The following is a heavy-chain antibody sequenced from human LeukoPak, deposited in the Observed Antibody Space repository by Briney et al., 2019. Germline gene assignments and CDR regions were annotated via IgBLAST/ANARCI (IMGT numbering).Heavy chain of an antibody. J-gene: IGHJ4*02. D-gene: IGHD6-19*01. V-gene: IGHV4-59*01. Sequence: SETLSLTCTVSGGSISSYYWSWIRQPPGKGLEWIGYVYYSGSTNYNPSLKSRVTISVDTSKNQFSLKLSSVTAADTAVYYCARADSSGWYYFDYWGQGTLVTVSS. CDR1: GGSISSYY. CDR3: ARADSSGWYYFDY. CDR2: VYYSGST.